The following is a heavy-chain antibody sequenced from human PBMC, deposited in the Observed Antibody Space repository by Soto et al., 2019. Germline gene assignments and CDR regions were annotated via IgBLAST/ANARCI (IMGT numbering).Heavy chain of an antibody. V-gene: IGHV4-34*01. J-gene: IGHJ6*02. CDR2: INHSGST. CDR3: ARGGGAAGTGRARYYYDGMDV. D-gene: IGHD6-13*01. Sequence: SETLSLTCAVYGGSFSGYYWSWIRQPPGKGLEWIGEINHSGSTNYNPSLKSRVTISVDTSKNQFSLKLSSVTAADTAVYYCARGGGAAGTGRARYYYDGMDVWGQGTTVT. CDR1: GGSFSGYY.